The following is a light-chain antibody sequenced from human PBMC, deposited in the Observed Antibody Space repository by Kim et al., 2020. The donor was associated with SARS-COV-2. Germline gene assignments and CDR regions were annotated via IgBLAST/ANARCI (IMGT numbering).Light chain of an antibody. CDR1: KLGDKY. CDR3: QAWDSSTSYV. V-gene: IGLV3-1*01. Sequence: VSPRQTASITCSGDKLGDKYSCWYQQKSGRSPVLVIYQDTKRPSGIPERFSGSNSGNTATLTISETQAMDEADYYCQAWDSSTSYVFGTGTKVTVL. J-gene: IGLJ1*01. CDR2: QDT.